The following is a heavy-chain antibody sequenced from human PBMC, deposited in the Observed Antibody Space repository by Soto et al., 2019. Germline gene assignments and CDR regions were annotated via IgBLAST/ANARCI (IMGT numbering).Heavy chain of an antibody. CDR1: GFTFSTYA. Sequence: LRLSCAASGFTFSTYAMSWVRQAPGKGLEWVSAISGSGGSTYYADSVKGRFTISRDNSKNTLFLQMNSLRAEDTAVYYCATRRDASYYYYGMDVWGQGTTVTVSS. V-gene: IGHV3-23*01. J-gene: IGHJ6*02. CDR2: ISGSGGST. CDR3: ATRRDASYYYYGMDV. D-gene: IGHD2-2*01.